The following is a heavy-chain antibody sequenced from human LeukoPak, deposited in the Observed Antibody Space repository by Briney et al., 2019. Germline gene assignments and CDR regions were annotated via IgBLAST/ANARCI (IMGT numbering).Heavy chain of an antibody. CDR3: AKASAMIVVVSKHFDY. V-gene: IGHV3-23*01. Sequence: GSSVNVSCKPSGYTFTSHGISWVRQAPGHGLESGSAISGSGGSTYYPDSVKRRFTISRDNSKNTLYLQMNSLRAEDTAVYYCAKASAMIVVVSKHFDYWGQGTLVTVSS. CDR1: GYTFTSHG. D-gene: IGHD3-22*01. J-gene: IGHJ4*02. CDR2: ISGSGGST.